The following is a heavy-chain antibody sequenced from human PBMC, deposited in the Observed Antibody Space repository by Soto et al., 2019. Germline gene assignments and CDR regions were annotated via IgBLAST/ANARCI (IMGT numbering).Heavy chain of an antibody. CDR2: ISSSSSYI. D-gene: IGHD3-22*01. CDR1: GFTFSSYS. CDR3: ARDRYDSSGFDAFDI. J-gene: IGHJ3*02. Sequence: GGALRLSCAASGFTFSSYSMNWVRQSPGKGLEWVSSISSSSSYIYYADSVKGRFTISRDNAKNSLYLQMNSLRAEDTAVYYCARDRYDSSGFDAFDIWGQGTMVTVSS. V-gene: IGHV3-21*01.